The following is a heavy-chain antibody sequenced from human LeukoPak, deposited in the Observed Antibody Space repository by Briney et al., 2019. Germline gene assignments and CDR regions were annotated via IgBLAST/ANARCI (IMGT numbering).Heavy chain of an antibody. CDR3: ATSLSGWFGPSAYY. J-gene: IGHJ4*02. CDR1: GFAFSSYE. D-gene: IGHD6-19*01. Sequence: GGSLRLFCVASGFAFSSYEMSWVRQAPGKGLEWVSFISGDGRAIHYADSVKGRFTTSADNARNSVFLQMNSLRAEDTAVYYCATSLSGWFGPSAYYCGQGTLVTVSS. V-gene: IGHV3-48*03. CDR2: ISGDGRAI.